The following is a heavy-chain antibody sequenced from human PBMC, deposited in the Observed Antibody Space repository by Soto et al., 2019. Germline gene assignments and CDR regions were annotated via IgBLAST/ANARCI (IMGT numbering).Heavy chain of an antibody. D-gene: IGHD3-22*01. CDR1: GYTFTSYG. CDR3: ARGPPTYYYDSSGYSGDY. V-gene: IGHV1-18*04. J-gene: IGHJ4*02. Sequence: ASVKVSCKASGYTFTSYGISWVRQAPGQGLEWMGWISAYNGNTNYAQKLQGRVTMTTDTSTSTAYMELRSLRSDDTAVYYCARGPPTYYYDSSGYSGDYWGQGTLVTVSS. CDR2: ISAYNGNT.